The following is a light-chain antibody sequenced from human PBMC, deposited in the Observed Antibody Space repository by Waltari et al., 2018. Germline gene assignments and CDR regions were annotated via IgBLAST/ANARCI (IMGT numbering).Light chain of an antibody. CDR2: ENN. J-gene: IGLJ1*01. CDR3: GTWDSSLSVVYV. Sequence: QSVLTQPTSVSAAPGQKVTITCSGSSLNIGNNDVYWYQQLPGTAPKLLIYENNKRPSGIPDRFSGSKSGTSATLGITGLQTGDEADYYCGTWDSSLSVVYVFGTGTKVAVL. V-gene: IGLV1-51*02. CDR1: SLNIGNND.